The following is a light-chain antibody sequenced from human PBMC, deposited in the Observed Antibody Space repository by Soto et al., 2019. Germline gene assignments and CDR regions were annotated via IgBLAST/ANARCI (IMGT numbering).Light chain of an antibody. CDR3: GTWDSSLSVAV. CDR2: DNN. CDR1: SSNIGNNY. V-gene: IGLV1-51*01. Sequence: QSVLTQPPSVSAAPGQKVTISCSGSSSNIGNNYVSWNQQLPGTAPKLLIYDNNKRPSGIPDRFSGSKSGTSATLGITGLQTGDEADYYCGTWDSSLSVAVFGGGTQLTVL. J-gene: IGLJ7*01.